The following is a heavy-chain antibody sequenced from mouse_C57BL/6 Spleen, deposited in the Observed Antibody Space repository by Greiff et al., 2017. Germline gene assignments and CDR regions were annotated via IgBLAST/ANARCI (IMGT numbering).Heavy chain of an antibody. V-gene: IGHV1-82*01. CDR3: ARGGQRKLGHDFDY. Sequence: VQLQQSGPELVKPGASVKISCKASGYAFSSSWMNWVKQRPGKGLEWIGRIYPGDGGTNYNGKFKGKATLTADKSSSTAYMQLSSLTSEDSAVYFCARGGQRKLGHDFDYWGQGTTLTVSS. CDR1: GYAFSSSW. CDR2: IYPGDGGT. D-gene: IGHD3-3*01. J-gene: IGHJ2*01.